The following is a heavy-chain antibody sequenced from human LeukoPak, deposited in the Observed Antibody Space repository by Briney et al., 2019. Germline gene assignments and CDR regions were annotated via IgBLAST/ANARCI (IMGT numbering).Heavy chain of an antibody. CDR2: IYSTGGT. D-gene: IGHD1-26*01. CDR1: GGSITDYY. J-gene: IGHJ4*02. Sequence: SETLSLTCTVSGGSITDYYWSWIRQPAGEGLERIGRIYSTGGTHYNPSFKNRVIMSVDTSRNQFSLKLTSVTAADTAVYYCARVGGDHPLSYFDYWGQGTLVTVSS. V-gene: IGHV4-4*07. CDR3: ARVGGDHPLSYFDY.